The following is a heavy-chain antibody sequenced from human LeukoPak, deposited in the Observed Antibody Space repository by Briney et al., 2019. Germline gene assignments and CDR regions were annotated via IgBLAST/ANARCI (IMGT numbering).Heavy chain of an antibody. CDR3: ARRSISGNSRDYFDY. Sequence: SETLSLTCTVSGGSISSYYWSWIRQPPGKGLEWIGYIYYSGSTNYNPSLKSRVTISVDTSKNQFSLKLSSVTAADTAVYYCARRSISGNSRDYFDYWGQGTLVTVSS. J-gene: IGHJ4*02. D-gene: IGHD4-23*01. CDR1: GGSISSYY. V-gene: IGHV4-59*08. CDR2: IYYSGST.